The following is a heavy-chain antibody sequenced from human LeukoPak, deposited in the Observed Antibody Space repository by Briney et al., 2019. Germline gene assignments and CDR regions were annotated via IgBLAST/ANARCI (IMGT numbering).Heavy chain of an antibody. CDR2: ISNSGSTI. Sequence: GGSLRLSCAASGFTFSDYYMSWIRQAPGKGLEWLSYISNSGSTIYYADFVKGRFTISRDNGKNSLYLQMNSLRVEDTAVYYCVRGLECSSTSCYFPNGFDSWGQGALVTVSP. J-gene: IGHJ5*01. CDR1: GFTFSDYY. V-gene: IGHV3-11*01. D-gene: IGHD2-2*01. CDR3: VRGLECSSTSCYFPNGFDS.